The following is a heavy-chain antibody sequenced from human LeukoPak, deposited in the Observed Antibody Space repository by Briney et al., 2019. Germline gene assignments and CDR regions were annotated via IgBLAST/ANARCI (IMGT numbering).Heavy chain of an antibody. V-gene: IGHV3-7*04. CDR1: GFTFSSDC. Sequence: GGSLRLSWAASGFTFSSDCTSWVRQAAGEGLGRLGNIKLDGSEEYYVGSVKGRFTISRDNAKNSLYLQMNSLRAEDTAVYYCARDRLDGGYNLDYYYGMDVWGQGTTVTVSS. CDR3: ARDRLDGGYNLDYYYGMDV. CDR2: IKLDGSEE. D-gene: IGHD5-24*01. J-gene: IGHJ6*02.